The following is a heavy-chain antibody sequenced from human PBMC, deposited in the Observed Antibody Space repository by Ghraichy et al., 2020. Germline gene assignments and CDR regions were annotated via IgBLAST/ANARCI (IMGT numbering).Heavy chain of an antibody. J-gene: IGHJ4*02. Sequence: SETLSLTCAVYGGSFSGYYWSWIRQPPGKGLEWIGEINHSGSTNYNPSLKSRVTISVDTSKNQFSLKLSSVTAADTAVYYCARGRYSSSWYLGYWGQGTLVTGSS. CDR3: ARGRYSSSWYLGY. CDR2: INHSGST. V-gene: IGHV4-34*01. CDR1: GGSFSGYY. D-gene: IGHD6-13*01.